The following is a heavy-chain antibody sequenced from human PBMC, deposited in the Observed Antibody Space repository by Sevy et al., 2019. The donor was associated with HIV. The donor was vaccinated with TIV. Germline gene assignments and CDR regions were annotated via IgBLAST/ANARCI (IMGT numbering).Heavy chain of an antibody. CDR2: ISSSSTI. CDR1: GFTFSSYS. V-gene: IGHV3-48*02. J-gene: IGHJ3*02. CDR3: ARDSSLRYFDWLLSPDAFDI. D-gene: IGHD3-9*01. Sequence: GGSLRLSCAASGFTFSSYSMNWVRQAPGKGLEWVSYISSSSTIYYADSVKGRFTISRDNAKNSLYLQMNSLRDEDTAVYYCARDSSLRYFDWLLSPDAFDIWGQGTMVTVSS.